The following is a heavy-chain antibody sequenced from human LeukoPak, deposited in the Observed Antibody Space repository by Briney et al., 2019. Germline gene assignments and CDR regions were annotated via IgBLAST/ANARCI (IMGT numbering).Heavy chain of an antibody. Sequence: GGSLRLSCAASGFTFSSYAMSWVRQAPGKGLEWVSAISGSGGSTYYADSVKGRFTISRDNSKNTLYLQMNSLRAEDTAVYYCAKAPQQYSSGRYGNYFDYWGQGTLVTVSS. CDR2: ISGSGGST. J-gene: IGHJ4*02. CDR3: AKAPQQYSSGRYGNYFDY. D-gene: IGHD6-19*01. CDR1: GFTFSSYA. V-gene: IGHV3-23*01.